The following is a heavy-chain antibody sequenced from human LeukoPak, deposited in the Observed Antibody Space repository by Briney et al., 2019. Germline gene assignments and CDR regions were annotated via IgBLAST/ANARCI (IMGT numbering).Heavy chain of an antibody. CDR1: GFTFSDYY. Sequence: GGSLRLSCAASGFTFSDYYMSWVRRPPGKGLEWVSYISSSGTIFYYTDSVKGRFTISRDNAKNSLYLQMNSLRAEDTAVYYCARSMAAAGNPYYYGMDVWGQGSTVTVSS. CDR2: ISSSGTIF. D-gene: IGHD6-13*01. CDR3: ARSMAAAGNPYYYGMDV. V-gene: IGHV3-11*01. J-gene: IGHJ6*02.